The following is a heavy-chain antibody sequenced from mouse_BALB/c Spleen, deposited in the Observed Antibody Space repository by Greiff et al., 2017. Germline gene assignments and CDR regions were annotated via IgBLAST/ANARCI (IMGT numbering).Heavy chain of an antibody. D-gene: IGHD1-1*01. CDR2: ISSGGSYT. Sequence: DVHLVESGGDLVKPGGSLKLSCAASGFTFSSYGMSWVRQTPDKRLEWVATISSGGSYTYYPDSVKGRFTISRDNAKNTLYLQMSSLKSEDTAMYYCARHELRYAMDYWGQGTSVTVSS. CDR3: ARHELRYAMDY. V-gene: IGHV5-6*01. J-gene: IGHJ4*01. CDR1: GFTFSSYG.